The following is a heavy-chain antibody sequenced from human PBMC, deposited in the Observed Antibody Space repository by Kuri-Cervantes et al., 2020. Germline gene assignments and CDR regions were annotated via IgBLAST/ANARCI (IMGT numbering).Heavy chain of an antibody. CDR2: IHYSGST. CDR1: GYSISSSNW. J-gene: IGHJ4*02. CDR3: ARVGVAGTLDYFDY. D-gene: IGHD6-19*01. V-gene: IGHV4-28*03. Sequence: SETLSLTCAVSGYSISSSNWWGWIRQLPGKGLEWIGHIHYSGSTYYSPSLKSRVTMSVDTSKNQFSLRLCSVTAADTAVYYCARVGVAGTLDYFDYWGQGTLVTVSS.